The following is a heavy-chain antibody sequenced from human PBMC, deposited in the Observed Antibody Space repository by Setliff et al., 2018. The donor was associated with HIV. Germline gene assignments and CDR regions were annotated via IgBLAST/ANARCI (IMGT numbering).Heavy chain of an antibody. CDR3: ARDRHSSGLGSYGP. Sequence: SETLSLTCTISGGSFGVYRWSWIRQSAGRGLEWIGRIDSSGTTDYKPSLKGRVAISVDTSRSQFSLRVTSVTAADTAVYFCARDRHSSGLGSYGPWGPGILVTV. CDR2: IDSSGTT. V-gene: IGHV4-4*07. J-gene: IGHJ5*02. CDR1: GGSFGVYR. D-gene: IGHD3-10*01.